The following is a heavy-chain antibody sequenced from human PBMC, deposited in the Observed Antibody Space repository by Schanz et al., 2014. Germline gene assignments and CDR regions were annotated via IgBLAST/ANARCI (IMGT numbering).Heavy chain of an antibody. Sequence: EVQLVESGGGLVKPGESLRLSCAASGFIFSAYTMNWVRQAPGKGLEWVSSISSGGRNISYADSLKGRFTISRDNARNSRYLQMNSLRAEDTAVYYCAKLGQDTNGSFDIWGQGTRVTVSS. D-gene: IGHD2-8*01. CDR3: AKLGQDTNGSFDI. V-gene: IGHV3-21*04. J-gene: IGHJ3*02. CDR1: GFIFSAYT. CDR2: ISSGGRNI.